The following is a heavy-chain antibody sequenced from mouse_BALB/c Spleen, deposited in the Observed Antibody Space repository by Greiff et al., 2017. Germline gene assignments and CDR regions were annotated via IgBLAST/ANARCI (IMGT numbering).Heavy chain of an antibody. CDR2: IWAGGST. V-gene: IGHV2-9*02. J-gene: IGHJ4*01. D-gene: IGHD1-1*02. Sequence: VQLQESGPGLVAPSQSLSITCTVSGFSLTSYGVHWVRQPPGKGLEWLGVIWAGGSTNYNSALMSRLSISKDNSKSQVFLKMISLQTDDTAMYYCARDGHYYKAMDDWGQGTTVTVSA. CDR3: ARDGHYYKAMDD. CDR1: GFSLTSYG.